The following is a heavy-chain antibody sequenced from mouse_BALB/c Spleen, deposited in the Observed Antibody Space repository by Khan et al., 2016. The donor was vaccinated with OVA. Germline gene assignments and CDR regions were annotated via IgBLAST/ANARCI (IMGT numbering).Heavy chain of an antibody. CDR1: GISITTRNYR. D-gene: IGHD1-1*01. Sequence: EVKLEESGPGLVKPSQTVSLTCTVTGISITTRNYRWSWIRQFPGNKLEWIGYIYYSGTITYNPSLTSRATITRDTSKNQFFLEMNSLTAEDTATYYCARDEYYGYWYFDVWGAGTTVTVSS. V-gene: IGHV3-5*02. CDR2: IYYSGTI. J-gene: IGHJ1*01. CDR3: ARDEYYGYWYFDV.